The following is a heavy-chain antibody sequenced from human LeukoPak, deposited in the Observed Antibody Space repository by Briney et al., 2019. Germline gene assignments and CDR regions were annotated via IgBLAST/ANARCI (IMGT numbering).Heavy chain of an antibody. J-gene: IGHJ4*02. CDR2: INHSGST. V-gene: IGHV4-34*01. CDR3: AREGGDYSSSWPWTVGY. CDR1: GGSFSGYY. D-gene: IGHD6-13*01. Sequence: SETLSLTCAVYGGSFSGYYWSWIRQPPGKGLEWIGEINHSGSTNYNPSLKSRVTISVDTSKNQFSLKLSSVTAADTAAYYCAREGGDYSSSWPWTVGYWGQGTLVTVSS.